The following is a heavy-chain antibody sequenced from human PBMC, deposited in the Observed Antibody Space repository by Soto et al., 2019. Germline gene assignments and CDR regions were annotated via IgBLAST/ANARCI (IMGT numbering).Heavy chain of an antibody. J-gene: IGHJ4*02. V-gene: IGHV1-18*01. CDR1: GYTFTSYG. CDR3: ATVPGYSYGYGQFDY. CDR2: ISAYNGNT. Sequence: ASVKVSCKASGYTFTSYGISWVRQAPGQGLEWMGWISAYNGNTNYAQKLQGRVTMTTDTSTSTAYMELRSLRSDDTAVYYCATVPGYSYGYGQFDYWGQGTLVTVSS. D-gene: IGHD5-18*01.